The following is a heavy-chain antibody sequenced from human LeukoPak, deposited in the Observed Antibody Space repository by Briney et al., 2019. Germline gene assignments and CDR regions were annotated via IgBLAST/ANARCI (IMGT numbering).Heavy chain of an antibody. CDR3: AREPPPFDYGDYADAFDI. D-gene: IGHD4-17*01. Sequence: SETLSLTCTVSGGSFSSYYWSWIRQPPGKGLEWIGYTYYSGSTNYNPSLKSRVTISVDTSKNQFSLKLSSVTAADTAVYYCAREPPPFDYGDYADAFDIWGQGTMVTVSS. CDR2: TYYSGST. V-gene: IGHV4-59*01. J-gene: IGHJ3*02. CDR1: GGSFSSYY.